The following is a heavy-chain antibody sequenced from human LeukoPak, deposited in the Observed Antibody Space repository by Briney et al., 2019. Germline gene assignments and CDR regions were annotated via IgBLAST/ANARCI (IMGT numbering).Heavy chain of an antibody. CDR1: GDSISSYY. Sequence: SETLSLTCSISGDSISSYYWEWLRQPPGKELEWIGYVYYNGGTNYNPSLKSRVTLSVDTSKNEFSLKLNSVSAAGTALYYCARVAEEWLFDHDYYYMDVWGKGTTVIVS. CDR2: VYYNGGT. CDR3: ARVAEEWLFDHDYYYMDV. J-gene: IGHJ6*03. D-gene: IGHD3-3*01. V-gene: IGHV4-59*01.